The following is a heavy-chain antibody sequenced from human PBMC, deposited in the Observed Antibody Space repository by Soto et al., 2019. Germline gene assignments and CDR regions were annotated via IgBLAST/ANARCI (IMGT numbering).Heavy chain of an antibody. CDR3: ARYSAGAAALGDV. Sequence: QVQLVQSGAEVKKPGSSVKVSCKASGGTFSSYAISWVRQAPGQGLEWMGGIIPIFGTASYAQKFQGRVTITADESPSTAYMELSSLRSEDTAVYYCARYSAGAAALGDVWGQGTTVTVSS. CDR1: GGTFSSYA. V-gene: IGHV1-69*01. D-gene: IGHD6-13*01. J-gene: IGHJ6*02. CDR2: IIPIFGTA.